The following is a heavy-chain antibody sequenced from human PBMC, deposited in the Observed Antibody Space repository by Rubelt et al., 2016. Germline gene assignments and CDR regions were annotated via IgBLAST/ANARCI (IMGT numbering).Heavy chain of an antibody. D-gene: IGHD2-21*01. J-gene: IGHJ3*02. V-gene: IGHV3-21*04. CDR2: IGSVGDHI. CDR3: AKCGVRGATCHLDAFHI. CDR1: GFTFSSFA. Sequence: GGGLVKPGGSLRLSCAASGFTFSSFAMSWVRQVPGKGLEWVSSIGSVGDHIYYADSVKGRFTISRDNSKNTLFLQMDSLRADDTATYYCAKCGVRGATCHLDAFHIWGQGTMVTVSS.